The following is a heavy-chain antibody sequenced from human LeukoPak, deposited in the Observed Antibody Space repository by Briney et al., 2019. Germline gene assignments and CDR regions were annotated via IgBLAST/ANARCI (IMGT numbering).Heavy chain of an antibody. J-gene: IGHJ4*02. Sequence: PGGSLRLSCAASGFTFSDHFMDWVRQAPGKGLEWVGRTRKKANSYSTEYAASVKGRFTISRDDSKNSLYLQMDNLRPEDTAVYYCVRASGTYYLDQWGQGSLVTVSS. CDR3: VRASGTYYLDQ. CDR2: TRKKANSYST. V-gene: IGHV3-72*01. CDR1: GFTFSDHF.